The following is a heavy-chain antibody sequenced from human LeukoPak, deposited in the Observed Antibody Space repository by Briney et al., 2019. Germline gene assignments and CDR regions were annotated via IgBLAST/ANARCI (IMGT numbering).Heavy chain of an antibody. V-gene: IGHV3-15*01. CDR2: IKSKTDGGTT. CDR1: GFTFSNAW. CDR3: TTPGGFWSGYYIPPLLHNYYYYMDV. J-gene: IGHJ6*03. D-gene: IGHD3-3*01. Sequence: GGSLRLSCAASGFTFSNAWMSWVRQAPGKGLEWVGRIKSKTDGGTTDYAAPVKGRFTISRDDSKNTLYLQMNSLKTEDTAVYYCTTPGGFWSGYYIPPLLHNYYYYMDVWGKGTTVTVSS.